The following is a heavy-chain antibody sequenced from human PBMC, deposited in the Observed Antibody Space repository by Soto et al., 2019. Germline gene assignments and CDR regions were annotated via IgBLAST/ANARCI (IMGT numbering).Heavy chain of an antibody. CDR3: ARMGSGSGSYSYPYFDY. CDR2: IIPILGIA. V-gene: IGHV1-69*02. J-gene: IGHJ4*02. Sequence: LVKVSCKASGGTFSSYTISWVRQAPGQGLEWMGRIIPILGIANYAQKFQGRVTITADKSTSTAYMELSSLRSEDTAVYYCARMGSGSGSYSYPYFDYWGQGTLVTVSS. D-gene: IGHD3-10*01. CDR1: GGTFSSYT.